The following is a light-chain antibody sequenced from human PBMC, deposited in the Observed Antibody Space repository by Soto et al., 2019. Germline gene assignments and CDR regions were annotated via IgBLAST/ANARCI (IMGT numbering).Light chain of an antibody. J-gene: IGLJ3*02. V-gene: IGLV2-14*01. CDR3: SSHTSTSTWV. CDR2: EVG. Sequence: QSALTQPASVSGSPGQSITISCTGTSSDVGGYNYVAWYQQHPGKVPRLMIYEVGDRPSGVSNRFSGSKSGYTASLTISGLQAEDEADYYCSSHTSTSTWVFGAGTKLTVL. CDR1: SSDVGGYNY.